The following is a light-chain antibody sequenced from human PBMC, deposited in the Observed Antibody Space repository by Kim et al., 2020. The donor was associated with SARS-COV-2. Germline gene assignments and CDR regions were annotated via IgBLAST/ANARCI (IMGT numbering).Light chain of an antibody. CDR1: QTVTSNY. V-gene: IGKV3-20*01. J-gene: IGKJ1*01. CDR3: KQYGSSPAT. Sequence: SPGERATPPGGASQTVTSNYLAWYQQKPGQAPRLLIYGASSRATGISDRFSGSGSGTDFTLTISRLEPEDFAGYYCKQYGSSPATFGQGTKVDIK. CDR2: GAS.